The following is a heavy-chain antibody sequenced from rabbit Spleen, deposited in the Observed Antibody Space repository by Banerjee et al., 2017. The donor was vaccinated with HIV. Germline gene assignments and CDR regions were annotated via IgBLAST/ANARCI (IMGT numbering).Heavy chain of an antibody. D-gene: IGHD4-2*01. CDR1: GFSFSDRDV. Sequence: QEQLVESGGGLVKPEGSLTLACKASGFSFSDRDVMCWVRQAPGKGLQWIACITTGLRDTTYYANWAKGRFTSSRASSTTVTQQMTSLTVADTATYFCARGGSVVGWNFNLWGQGTLVTVS. V-gene: IGHV1S45*01. CDR3: ARGGSVVGWNFNL. CDR2: ITTGLRDTT. J-gene: IGHJ4*01.